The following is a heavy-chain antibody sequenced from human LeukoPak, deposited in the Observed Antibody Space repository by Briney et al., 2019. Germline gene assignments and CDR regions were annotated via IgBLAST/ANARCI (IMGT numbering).Heavy chain of an antibody. J-gene: IGHJ4*02. CDR2: IYYSGST. CDR3: ARGGYSYGPSYYFDY. V-gene: IGHV4-59*01. D-gene: IGHD5-18*01. CDR1: GGSISSYY. Sequence: GSLRLSCAASGGSISSYYWSWIRQPPGKGLEWIGYIYYSGSTNYNPSLKSRVTISVDTSKNQFSLKLSSVTAADTAVYYCARGGYSYGPSYYFDYWGQGTLVTVSS.